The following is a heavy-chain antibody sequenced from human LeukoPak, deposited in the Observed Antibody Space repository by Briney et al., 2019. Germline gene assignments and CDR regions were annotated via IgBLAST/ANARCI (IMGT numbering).Heavy chain of an antibody. J-gene: IGHJ3*02. V-gene: IGHV4-38-2*02. CDR1: GYSISSGNY. D-gene: IGHD2-2*01. CDR3: ATYCSSTSCFSQDAFDI. Sequence: SETLSLTCIVSGYSISSGNYWSWIRQPPGKGLEWIGSVYHSGSTYYNPSLKSRVTISADTSKNQFSLNLSSVTAADTAVYYCATYCSSTSCFSQDAFDIWGQGTMVTVSS. CDR2: VYHSGST.